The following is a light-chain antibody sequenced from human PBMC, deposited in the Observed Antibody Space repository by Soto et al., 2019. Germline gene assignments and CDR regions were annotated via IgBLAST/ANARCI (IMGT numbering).Light chain of an antibody. Sequence: DIVMTQSPDSLAVSLGERATINCRSSQNLLYSSTNENYLAWYQQEPGLPRKLLIYWASTRESGVPERFSGSGSSTDFTLTISSLQPEDVAIYYCQQYYRAPWTFGQGTKVEIK. V-gene: IGKV4-1*01. J-gene: IGKJ1*01. CDR2: WAS. CDR1: QNLLYSSTNENY. CDR3: QQYYRAPWT.